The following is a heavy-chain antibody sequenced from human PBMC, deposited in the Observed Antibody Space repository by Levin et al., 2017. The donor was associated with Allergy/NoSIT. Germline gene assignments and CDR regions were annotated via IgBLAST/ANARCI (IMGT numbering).Heavy chain of an antibody. CDR3: ARCIAAAGYGCGDYYYYYGMDV. Sequence: GASVKVSCKASGYTFTSYYMHWVRQAPGQGLEWMGIINPSGGSTSYAQKFQGRVTMTRDTSTSTVYMELSSLRSEDTAVYYCARCIAAAGYGCGDYYYYYGMDVWGQGTTVTVSS. J-gene: IGHJ6*02. D-gene: IGHD6-13*01. CDR2: INPSGGST. V-gene: IGHV1-46*01. CDR1: GYTFTSYY.